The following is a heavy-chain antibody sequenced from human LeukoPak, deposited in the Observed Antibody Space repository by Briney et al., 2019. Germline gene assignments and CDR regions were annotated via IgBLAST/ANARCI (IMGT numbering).Heavy chain of an antibody. CDR2: IYHSGST. V-gene: IGHV4-38-2*02. CDR3: ARLGILLRFLERLP. Sequence: SETLSLTCTVSGYSISSGYYWGWIRQPPGKGLEWIGSIYHSGSTYYNPSLKSRVTMSVDTSKNQFSLKLSSVTAADTAVYYCARLGILLRFLERLPWGQGTLVTVSS. D-gene: IGHD3-3*01. J-gene: IGHJ5*02. CDR1: GYSISSGYY.